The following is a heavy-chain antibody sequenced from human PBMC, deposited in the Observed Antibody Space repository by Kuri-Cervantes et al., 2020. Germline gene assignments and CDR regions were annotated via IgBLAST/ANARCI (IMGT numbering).Heavy chain of an antibody. CDR3: ARSQPQISMVGDV. CDR1: GYTFTSHY. J-gene: IGHJ6*04. D-gene: IGHD3-10*01. CDR2: INPSGDRA. Sequence: ASVKVSCKASGYTFTSHYMHWGRQAPGQGLEWMGIINPSGDRATYAQRFQGRLTLTTDASTNTAYMELRSLTFDDTAVYYCARSQPQISMVGDVWGKGTAVTVSS. V-gene: IGHV1-46*01.